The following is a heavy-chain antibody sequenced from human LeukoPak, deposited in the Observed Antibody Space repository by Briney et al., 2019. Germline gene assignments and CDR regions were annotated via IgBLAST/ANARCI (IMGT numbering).Heavy chain of an antibody. CDR1: GGTFSSYA. V-gene: IGHV1-69*01. CDR2: IIPMFGTG. J-gene: IGHJ6*02. D-gene: IGHD4-17*01. CDR3: ARDLYDYGDYRSYYYYGMDV. Sequence: SVKVSCKASGGTFSSYAITWVRQAPGQGLEWMGGIIPMFGTGKNAQKFQGRVTITADESTSTAYMELSSLRSEDTAVYYCARDLYDYGDYRSYYYYGMDVWGQGTTVTVSS.